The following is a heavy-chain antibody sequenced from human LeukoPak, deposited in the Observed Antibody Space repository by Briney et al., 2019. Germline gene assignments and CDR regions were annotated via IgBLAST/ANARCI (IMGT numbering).Heavy chain of an antibody. J-gene: IGHJ4*02. CDR1: GYTFTSYG. CDR3: ARTISWNDAIDHSDY. V-gene: IGHV1-18*01. Sequence: ASVKVSCKASGYTFTSYGITWVRQAPGQGLEWMGWISAYNGNTNYAQKLQGRVTMTTDTSTSTAYMELRSLRSDDTAVHYCARTISWNDAIDHSDYWGQGTLVTVSS. CDR2: ISAYNGNT. D-gene: IGHD1-1*01.